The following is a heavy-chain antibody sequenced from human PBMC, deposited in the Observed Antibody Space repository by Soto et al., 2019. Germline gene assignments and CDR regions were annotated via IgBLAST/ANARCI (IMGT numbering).Heavy chain of an antibody. V-gene: IGHV3-66*01. CDR3: ARYLSSDRIAAAVDAFDI. D-gene: IGHD6-13*01. J-gene: IGHJ3*02. Sequence: GGSLXLSCAASGFTVSSNYMSWVRQAPGKGLEWVSVIYSGGSTYYADSVKGRFTISRDNSKNTLYLQMNSLRAEDTAVYYCARYLSSDRIAAAVDAFDIWGQGTMVTVSS. CDR1: GFTVSSNY. CDR2: IYSGGST.